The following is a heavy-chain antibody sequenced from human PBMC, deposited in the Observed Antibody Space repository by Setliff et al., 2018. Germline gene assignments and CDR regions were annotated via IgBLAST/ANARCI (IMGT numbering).Heavy chain of an antibody. CDR1: GDSINSGTYY. D-gene: IGHD3-3*01. V-gene: IGHV4-61*02. J-gene: IGHJ5*02. CDR2: IYTGGRT. Sequence: SETLSLTCSVSGDSINSGTYYWSWFRQSAGKGLEWIGRIYTGGRTNYNPSLKSRVTISLDTSKNHFSLTLTSVTAADTAVYYCARGRGLEWLPESWFDPWGQGTLVTVSS. CDR3: ARGRGLEWLPESWFDP.